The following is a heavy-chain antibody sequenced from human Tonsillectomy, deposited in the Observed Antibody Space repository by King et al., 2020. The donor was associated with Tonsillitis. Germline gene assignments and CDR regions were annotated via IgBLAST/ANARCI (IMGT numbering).Heavy chain of an antibody. CDR1: GYSFTSNW. D-gene: IGHD6-19*01. CDR3: ARPRIAVAGPYYFDY. J-gene: IGHJ4*02. CDR2: IYPGDSET. V-gene: IGHV5-51*01. Sequence: AQLVQSGAEVKKPGESLKISCKGSGYSFTSNWIGWVRQMPGKGLEWMGIIYPGDSETKYNPSFQGQVTISADKSISTAYLQWSSLKASDTAMYYCARPRIAVAGPYYFDYWGQGTPVTVSS.